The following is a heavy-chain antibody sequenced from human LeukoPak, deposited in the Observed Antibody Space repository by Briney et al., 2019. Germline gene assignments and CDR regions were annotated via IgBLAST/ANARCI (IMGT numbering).Heavy chain of an antibody. V-gene: IGHV3-23*01. CDR2: ISGSGGGT. D-gene: IGHD3-3*01. CDR1: GFTFSSYA. CDR3: AKHVLRFLEWLPIDAFDI. Sequence: GGSLRLSCAASGFTFSSYAMSWVRQAPGKGLEWVSAISGSGGGTYYADSVKGRFTISRDNSKNTMYLQMNSLRAEDTAVYYCAKHVLRFLEWLPIDAFDIWGRGTMVTVSS. J-gene: IGHJ3*02.